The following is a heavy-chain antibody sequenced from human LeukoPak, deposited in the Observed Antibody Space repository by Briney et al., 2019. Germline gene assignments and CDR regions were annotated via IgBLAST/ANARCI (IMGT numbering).Heavy chain of an antibody. CDR1: GFTFSSYG. V-gene: IGHV3-30*18. CDR3: GNGMGSGSIDAFDI. Sequence: EPGGSLRLSCAASGFTFSSYGMHWVRQAPGKGLEWVAVISYDGSNKYYADSVKGRFTISRDNSKNTLYLQMNSLRAEDTAVYYCGNGMGSGSIDAFDIWGQGTMVTVSS. J-gene: IGHJ3*02. CDR2: ISYDGSNK. D-gene: IGHD1-26*01.